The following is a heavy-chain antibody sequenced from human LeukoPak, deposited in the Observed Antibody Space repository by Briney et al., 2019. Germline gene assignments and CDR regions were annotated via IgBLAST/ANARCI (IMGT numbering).Heavy chain of an antibody. CDR2: IKQDGSEK. CDR3: ARVFGAGYSDY. CDR1: GFTFSGYE. V-gene: IGHV3-7*01. Sequence: PGGSLRLSCAASGFTFSGYEMNWVRQAPGKGLEWVASIKQDGSEKYYVDSVKGRVAISRDNAKNSLYLQMNSLRAEDTAVYYCARVFGAGYSDYWGQGTLVTVSS. J-gene: IGHJ4*02. D-gene: IGHD4/OR15-4a*01.